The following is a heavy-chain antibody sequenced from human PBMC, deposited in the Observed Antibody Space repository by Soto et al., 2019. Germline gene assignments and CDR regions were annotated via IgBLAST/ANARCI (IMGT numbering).Heavy chain of an antibody. D-gene: IGHD2-15*01. J-gene: IGHJ4*02. V-gene: IGHV4-31*03. CDR1: GAYMRNDYYY. Sequence: TSETLSLTCTVSGAYMRNDYYYWSWVRQKPGKDLEWIGHMHHSGRTHYNPSLKSRVAISVDTSKNQFSLYLNSVTAADTAVYYCARWVEVSLDYFDSWGQGTPVTAPQ. CDR3: ARWVEVSLDYFDS. CDR2: MHHSGRT.